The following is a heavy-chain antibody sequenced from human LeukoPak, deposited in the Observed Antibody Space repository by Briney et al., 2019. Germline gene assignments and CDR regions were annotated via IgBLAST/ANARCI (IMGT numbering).Heavy chain of an antibody. CDR3: ARSGYSFLVNS. CDR1: GGSISRSGYY. D-gene: IGHD5-18*01. Sequence: KPSETLSVTCTVSGGSISRSGYYWGWIRQPPGKGLEWIASMSYTGTTYYNPSLKSRVTISVDTSKNQFSLKLSSVTAADTAVYFCARSGYSFLVNSWGQGTLVTVSS. J-gene: IGHJ4*02. CDR2: MSYTGTT. V-gene: IGHV4-39*01.